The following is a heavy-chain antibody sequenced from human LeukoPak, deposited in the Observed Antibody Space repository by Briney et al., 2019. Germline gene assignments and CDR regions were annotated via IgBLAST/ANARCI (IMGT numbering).Heavy chain of an antibody. J-gene: IGHJ4*02. CDR1: GFTFSNYS. V-gene: IGHV3-48*01. CDR3: ARDSGHSGYDLDY. CDR2: ISNSSSAR. Sequence: GGSLRLSCAASGFTFSNYSMNWVRQAPGKGLEWISYISNSSSARYYAGSVRGRFTISRDNAKNLLYLQMSSLRAEDTAVYYCARDSGHSGYDLDYWGQGTLVTVSS. D-gene: IGHD5-12*01.